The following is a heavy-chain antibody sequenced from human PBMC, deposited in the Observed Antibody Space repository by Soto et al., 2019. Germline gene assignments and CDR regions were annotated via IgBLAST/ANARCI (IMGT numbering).Heavy chain of an antibody. CDR1: GGSFSGYY. CDR3: ARGSPGIAAAGFYYYYYGMDV. J-gene: IGHJ6*02. CDR2: INHSGST. V-gene: IGHV4-34*01. Sequence: PSETLSLTCAVYGGSFSGYYWSWIRQPPGKGLEWIREINHSGSTNYNPSLKSRVTISVDTSKNQFSLKLSSVTAADTAVYYCARGSPGIAAAGFYYYYYGMDVWGQGTTVTVSS. D-gene: IGHD6-13*01.